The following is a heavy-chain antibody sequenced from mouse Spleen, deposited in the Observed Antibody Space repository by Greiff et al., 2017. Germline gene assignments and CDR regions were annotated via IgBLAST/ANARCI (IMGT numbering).Heavy chain of an antibody. V-gene: IGHV3-1*01. CDR1: GYSITSGYD. D-gene: IGHD2-14*01. CDR3: AMTEVRRAWFAY. J-gene: IGHJ3*01. CDR2: ISYSGST. Sequence: DVKLQESGPGMVKPSQSLSLTCTVTGYSITSGYDWHWIRHFPGNKLEWMGYISYSGSTNYNPSLKSRISITHDTSKNHFFLKLNSVTTEDTATYYCAMTEVRRAWFAYWGQGTLVTVSA.